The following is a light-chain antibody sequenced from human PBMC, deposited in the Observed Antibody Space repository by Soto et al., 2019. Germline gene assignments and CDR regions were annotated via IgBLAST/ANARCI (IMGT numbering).Light chain of an antibody. V-gene: IGLV1-40*01. CDR3: QSYDSSLSGDV. CDR1: SSNIGAGYE. J-gene: IGLJ1*01. Sequence: QSVLTQPPSVSEAPGQRVTISCTGSSSNIGAGYEAHWYQQVPGTAPKLLIYENNNRPSEVPDRFSGSKSGTSASLAITGLQAEDEAEYYCQSYDSSLSGDVFGTGTKLTVL. CDR2: ENN.